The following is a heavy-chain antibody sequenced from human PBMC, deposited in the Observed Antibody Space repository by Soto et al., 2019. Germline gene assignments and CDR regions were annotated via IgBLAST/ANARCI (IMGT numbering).Heavy chain of an antibody. D-gene: IGHD4-17*01. CDR3: ARVRLTTLYNWFDP. CDR2: ISAYNGNT. V-gene: IGHV1-18*01. CDR1: GYTFTSYG. J-gene: IGHJ5*02. Sequence: GASVKVSCKASGYTFTSYGISWVRQAPGQGLEWMGWISAYNGNTNYAQKLQGRVTMTTGTSTSTAYMELRSLRSDDTAVYYCARVRLTTLYNWFDPWGQGTLVTVSS.